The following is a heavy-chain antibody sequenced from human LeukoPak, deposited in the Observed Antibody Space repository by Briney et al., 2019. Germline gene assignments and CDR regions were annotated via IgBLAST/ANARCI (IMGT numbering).Heavy chain of an antibody. D-gene: IGHD5-24*01. CDR3: AKEVEMATIDY. J-gene: IGHJ4*02. Sequence: GNSLRLSCATSGFTFSNYGMHWVRQAPGKGLEWVAVIWYDGTNKYYADSVKGRFTISRDNSKNTLYLQMNSLRAEDTAVYYCAKEVEMATIDYWGQGTLVTVSS. CDR1: GFTFSNYG. CDR2: IWYDGTNK. V-gene: IGHV3-33*06.